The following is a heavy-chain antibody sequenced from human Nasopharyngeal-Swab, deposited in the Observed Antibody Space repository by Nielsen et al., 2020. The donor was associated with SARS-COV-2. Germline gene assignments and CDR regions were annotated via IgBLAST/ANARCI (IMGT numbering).Heavy chain of an antibody. CDR2: ISGSDHTT. D-gene: IGHD3-22*01. J-gene: IGHJ4*02. CDR1: GFTFRSYA. CDR3: AKELSLYYYDSSGYDY. V-gene: IGHV3-23*01. Sequence: GESLKISCAASGFTFRSYAISWVRQAPGKGLEWVSVISGSDHTTYYADSVKGRFTISRDNSKNTLYLQMNSLRAEDTAVYYCAKELSLYYYDSSGYDYWGQGTLVTVSS.